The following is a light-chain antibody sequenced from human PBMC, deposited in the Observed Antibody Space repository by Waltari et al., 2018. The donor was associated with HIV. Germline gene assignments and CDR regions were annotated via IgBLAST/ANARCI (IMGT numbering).Light chain of an antibody. CDR1: QSLLDSDDGNTY. CDR3: MQRST. J-gene: IGKJ2*02. Sequence: DIVMTQTPLSLPVTPGEPASISCRSSQSLLDSDDGNTYLDWYLQKPGQSPQLLISTLSYRASGVPDRFSGSGSGTDFTLKISRVEAEDVGVYYCMQRSTFGQGTKLEIK. V-gene: IGKV2-40*01. CDR2: TLS.